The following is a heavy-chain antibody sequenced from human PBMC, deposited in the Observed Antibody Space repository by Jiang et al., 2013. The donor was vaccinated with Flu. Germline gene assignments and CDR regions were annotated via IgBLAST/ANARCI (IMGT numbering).Heavy chain of an antibody. J-gene: IGHJ3*02. CDR3: ASTFYDSSGYFPMIVFDI. Sequence: KPTQTLTLTCTFSGFSLSTSGMCVSWIRQPPGKALEWLARIDWDDDKYYSTSLKTRLTISKDTSKNQVVLTMTNMDPVDTATYYCASTFYDSSGYFPMIVFDIWAKGTMVTVSS. D-gene: IGHD3-22*01. V-gene: IGHV2-70*11. CDR1: GFSLSTSGMC. CDR2: IDWDDDK.